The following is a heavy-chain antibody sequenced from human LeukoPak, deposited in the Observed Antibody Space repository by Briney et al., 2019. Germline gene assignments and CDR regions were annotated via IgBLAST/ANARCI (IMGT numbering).Heavy chain of an antibody. CDR3: ARPEDLGTVYY. D-gene: IGHD3-16*01. Sequence: TAGTLCLSCAGSGFTLTAKYLSWMRQGPGKERKWFAYINNVGNIIYYADSVQGRFTISRDNAKQSLYLQMNSLRAEDTAMYYCARPEDLGTVYYWGRGTLVTVSS. CDR2: INNVGNII. CDR1: GFTLTAKY. V-gene: IGHV3-11*04. J-gene: IGHJ4*02.